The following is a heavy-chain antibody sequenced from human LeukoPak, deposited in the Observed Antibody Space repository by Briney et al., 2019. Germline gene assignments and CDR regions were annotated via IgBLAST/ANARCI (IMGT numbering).Heavy chain of an antibody. Sequence: GGSLRLSCVGSGVIVRSNYMTWVRQAPGKGLEWVSILYHGGSTYYADSVKGRFSISRDTSKNTLYLQMNSLRVEDTAVYYCARTTEGGYTYNYFYYYYMDVWGKGTTVTVSS. V-gene: IGHV3-66*01. CDR1: GVIVRSNY. D-gene: IGHD5-18*01. CDR2: LYHGGST. J-gene: IGHJ6*03. CDR3: ARTTEGGYTYNYFYYYYMDV.